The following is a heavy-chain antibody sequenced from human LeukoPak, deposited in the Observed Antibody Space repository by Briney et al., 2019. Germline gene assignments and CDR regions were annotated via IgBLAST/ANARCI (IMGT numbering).Heavy chain of an antibody. CDR2: IIPIFGTA. CDR1: GGTFSSYA. V-gene: IGHV1-69*05. D-gene: IGHD1-14*01. J-gene: IGHJ4*02. CDR3: ARVDAGPRSTGFFDY. Sequence: ASVKVSCKASGGTFSSYAISWVRQAPGQGLEWMGGIIPIFGTANYAQKFQGRVTITTDGSTSTAYMELSSLRSEDTAVYYCARVDAGPRSTGFFDYWGQGTLVTVSS.